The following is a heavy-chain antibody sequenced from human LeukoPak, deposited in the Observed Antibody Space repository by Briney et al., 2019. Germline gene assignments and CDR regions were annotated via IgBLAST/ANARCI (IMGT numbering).Heavy chain of an antibody. CDR2: ISSSSSYI. J-gene: IGHJ3*02. V-gene: IGHV3-21*01. D-gene: IGHD5-24*01. Sequence: GVSLRLSCAASGFTFSSYSMNWVRQAPGKGLEWVPSISSSSSYIYYADSVKGRFTNSRDNAKNSLYLQMNSLRAEDTAVYYCARVGGGGYNYEAFDIWGQGTMVTVSS. CDR1: GFTFSSYS. CDR3: ARVGGGGYNYEAFDI.